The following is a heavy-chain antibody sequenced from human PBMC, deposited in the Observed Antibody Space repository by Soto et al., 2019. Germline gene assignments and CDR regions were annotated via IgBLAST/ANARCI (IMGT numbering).Heavy chain of an antibody. V-gene: IGHV5-51*01. CDR1: GYSFTSYW. D-gene: IGHD3-3*01. CDR3: ARHAYDFWSGHPNPRYYYGMDA. Sequence: GESLKISCKGSGYSFTSYWIGWVRQMPGKGLEWMGIIYPGDSNTRYSPSLQGQVTISVDKSISTAYLQWSSLKATDTAMYYCARHAYDFWSGHPNPRYYYGMDARGQGNTLTISS. CDR2: IYPGDSNT. J-gene: IGHJ6*02.